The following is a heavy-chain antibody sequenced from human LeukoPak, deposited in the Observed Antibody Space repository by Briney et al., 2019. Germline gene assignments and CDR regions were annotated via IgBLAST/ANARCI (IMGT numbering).Heavy chain of an antibody. CDR1: GGSISSSSYY. CDR2: IYYSGST. J-gene: IGHJ4*02. Sequence: SETLSLTCTASGGSISSSSYYWGWIRQPPGKGLEWIGSIYYSGSTYYNPSLKSRVTISVDTSKNQFSLRLSSVTAADTAVYYCARHPTGHWGQGTLVTVSS. CDR3: ARHPTGH. V-gene: IGHV4-39*01. D-gene: IGHD3-10*01.